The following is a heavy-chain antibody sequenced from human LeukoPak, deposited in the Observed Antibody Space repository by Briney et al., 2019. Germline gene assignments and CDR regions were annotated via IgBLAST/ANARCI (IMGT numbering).Heavy chain of an antibody. CDR3: ARDWANYYDSSGYPPGGFDP. CDR2: IYYSGST. J-gene: IGHJ6*02. Sequence: PSETLSLTCTVSGGSISSGGYYWSWIRQHPGKGLEWIGYIYYSGSTYYNPSLKSRVTISVDTSKNQFSLKLSSVTAADTAVYYCARDWANYYDSSGYPPGGFDPWGQGTTVTVSS. V-gene: IGHV4-31*03. D-gene: IGHD3-22*01. CDR1: GGSISSGGYY.